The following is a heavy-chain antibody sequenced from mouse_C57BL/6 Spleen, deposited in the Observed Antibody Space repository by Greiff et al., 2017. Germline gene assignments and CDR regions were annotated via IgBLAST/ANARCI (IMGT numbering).Heavy chain of an antibody. CDR1: GFSLTSYG. V-gene: IGHV2-3*01. CDR3: ARGDAIDY. Sequence: QVQLQQSGPGLVAPSQCLSITCTASGFSLTSYGVSWVRQPPGKGLEWLGVIWGDGSTTYHSALISRLSISNDNTKNQVFLKLNSLQTDDTASYYCARGDAIDYWGQGTSVTVSS. CDR2: IWGDGST. J-gene: IGHJ4*01.